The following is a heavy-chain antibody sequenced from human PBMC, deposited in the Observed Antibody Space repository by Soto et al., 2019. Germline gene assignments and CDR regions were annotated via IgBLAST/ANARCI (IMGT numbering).Heavy chain of an antibody. J-gene: IGHJ4*02. V-gene: IGHV2-5*02. Sequence: QITLKESGPALVKPTQTLTLTFTFTGFSLSTRGVGVGWIRQPPGKALEWLAVIYWDDDKRYSTSLQSRLTITKDTSKNQVVLTMTNMDPGDTATYYCARKNYGDYPTDYWGQGTLVTVSS. CDR2: IYWDDDK. CDR1: GFSLSTRGVG. D-gene: IGHD4-17*01. CDR3: ARKNYGDYPTDY.